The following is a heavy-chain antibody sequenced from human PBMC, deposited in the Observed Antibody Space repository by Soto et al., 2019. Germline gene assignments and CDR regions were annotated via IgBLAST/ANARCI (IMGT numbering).Heavy chain of an antibody. CDR2: IIPIFGTA. D-gene: IGHD2-15*01. J-gene: IGHJ6*02. V-gene: IGHV1-69*01. CDR3: ARADCSGGSCYSDYYYYDGMDV. Sequence: QVQLVQSGAEVKKPGSSVKVSCKASGGTFSSYAISWVRHAPGQGLEWMGGIIPIFGTANYAQKFQGRVTITADESTSTAYMELSSLRSEEKAVYYCARADCSGGSCYSDYYYYDGMDVWGQGTTVTVSS. CDR1: GGTFSSYA.